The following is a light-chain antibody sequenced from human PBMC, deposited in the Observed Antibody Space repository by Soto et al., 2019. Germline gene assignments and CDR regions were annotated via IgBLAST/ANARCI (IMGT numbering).Light chain of an antibody. CDR1: SSDVGGYIY. V-gene: IGLV2-14*01. CDR3: SSYTTSSSYA. Sequence: QSVLTQPASVSGSPGQSITISCTGTSSDVGGYIYVSWYQQHPGKAPKLMIYDVTSRPSGVSYRFSGSKSGNTASLTISGLQAEDEADYYCSSYTTSSSYAYGTRTKVTVL. J-gene: IGLJ1*01. CDR2: DVT.